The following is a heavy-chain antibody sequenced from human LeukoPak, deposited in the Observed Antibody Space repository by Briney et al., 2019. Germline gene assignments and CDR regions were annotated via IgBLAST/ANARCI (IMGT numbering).Heavy chain of an antibody. J-gene: IGHJ6*04. CDR1: GFTFSSYG. Sequence: PGGSLRLSCAASGFTFSSYGMHWVRQAPGKGLEWVAVISYDGSNKYYADSVKGRFTNSRDNSKNTLYLQMNSLRAEDTAVYYCAKESTPYYYYYGMDVWGKGTTVTVSS. CDR3: AKESTPYYYYYGMDV. V-gene: IGHV3-30*18. CDR2: ISYDGSNK.